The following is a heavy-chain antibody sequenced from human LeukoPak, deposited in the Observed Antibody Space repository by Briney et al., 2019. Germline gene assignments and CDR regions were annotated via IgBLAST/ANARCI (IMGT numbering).Heavy chain of an antibody. CDR1: GSRFTSYW. V-gene: IGHV5-51*01. J-gene: IGHJ4*02. CDR3: ARAGCSGGSCYYPLNY. D-gene: IGHD2-15*01. CDR2: IYPGDSDT. Sequence: GESLKISFRGSGSRFTSYWIGWVRQRPGKGLEWMGIIYPGDSDTRYSPSFQGQVTISADKSISTAYLQWSSLKASDTAMYYCARAGCSGGSCYYPLNYWGQGTLVTVSS.